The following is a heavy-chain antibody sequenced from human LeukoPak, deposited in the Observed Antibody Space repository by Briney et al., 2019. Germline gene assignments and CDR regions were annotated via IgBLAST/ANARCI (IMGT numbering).Heavy chain of an antibody. CDR1: GFSVSNYG. CDR2: ISVDGDRT. V-gene: IGHV3-23*01. D-gene: IGHD6-19*01. CDR3: AQGYSSGWYPY. Sequence: GGSLRLSCAVSGFSVSNYGMSWVRQAPGTGLEWISAISVDGDRTYYADSVKGRFFISRDNPKNTLYLQMNSLRAEDTAAYYCAQGYSSGWYPYWGQGSLVSVSS. J-gene: IGHJ4*02.